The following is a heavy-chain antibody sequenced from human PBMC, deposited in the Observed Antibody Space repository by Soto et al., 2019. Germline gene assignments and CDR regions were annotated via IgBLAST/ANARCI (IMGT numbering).Heavy chain of an antibody. J-gene: IGHJ4*02. CDR2: ISGSGGST. CDR1: GFTFSSYA. Sequence: GGSLRLSCAASGFTFSSYAMSWVRQAPGKGLEWVSAISGSGGSTYYADSVKGRFTISRDNSRNTLYLQMNSLRAEDTAVYYCAKADTDPNSYGWPKVLYYFDYWGQGTLVTVSS. V-gene: IGHV3-23*01. CDR3: AKADTDPNSYGWPKVLYYFDY. D-gene: IGHD5-18*01.